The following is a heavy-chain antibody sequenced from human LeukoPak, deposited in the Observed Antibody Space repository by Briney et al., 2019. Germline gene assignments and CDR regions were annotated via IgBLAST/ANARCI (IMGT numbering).Heavy chain of an antibody. CDR3: AYESMVFGAFDI. CDR2: ITGNGGTT. V-gene: IGHV3-23*01. CDR1: GFTFSNYG. D-gene: IGHD3/OR15-3a*01. Sequence: GGSLRLSCAASGFTFSNYGMNWVRQAPGKGLEWVSGITGNGGTTYYADSVKGRFTISRYNSKNTLYLQMNSLRAEDTAVYYCAYESMVFGAFDIWGQGTMVTVSS. J-gene: IGHJ3*02.